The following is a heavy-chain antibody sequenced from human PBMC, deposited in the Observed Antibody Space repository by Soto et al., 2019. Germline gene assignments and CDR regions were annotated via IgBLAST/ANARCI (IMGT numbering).Heavy chain of an antibody. V-gene: IGHV4-39*01. Sequence: SETLSLSCTVSGGSISSSSYYWGWIRQPPGKGLEWIGSIYYSGSTYYNPSLKSRVTISVDTSKNQFSLKLSSVTAADTAVYYCARPTYSGSFNWGQGTLVTVSS. D-gene: IGHD1-26*01. J-gene: IGHJ4*02. CDR3: ARPTYSGSFN. CDR1: GGSISSSSYY. CDR2: IYYSGST.